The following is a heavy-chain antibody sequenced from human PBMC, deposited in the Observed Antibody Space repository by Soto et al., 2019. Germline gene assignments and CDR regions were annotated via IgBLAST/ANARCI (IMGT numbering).Heavy chain of an antibody. J-gene: IGHJ6*02. Sequence: QVQLQQWGARLLKPSETLSLTCAVYGGSFSNNYWSWIRQPPGKGLEWIGEITYSGSTNYNPSLKRGVTISIDTSKNQFSLKLSSVTAADTAVYYCARVMGPHYGMDVWGQGTAVTVSS. D-gene: IGHD2-8*01. CDR3: ARVMGPHYGMDV. CDR1: GGSFSNNY. CDR2: ITYSGST. V-gene: IGHV4-34*01.